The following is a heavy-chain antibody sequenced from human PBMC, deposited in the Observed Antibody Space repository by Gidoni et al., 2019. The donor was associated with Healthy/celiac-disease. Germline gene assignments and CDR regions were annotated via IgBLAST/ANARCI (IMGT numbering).Heavy chain of an antibody. Sequence: QVPLVQSGAEVTKPGASVKVSCKASGYPFPGYYMHWVRQAPGQGLEWMGWINPNSGGTNDAQKFQGWVTMTRDTSIGTAYMELSRLRSDDTAVYYCARDANVDTAIRGGPPDYWGQGTLVTVSS. CDR3: ARDANVDTAIRGGPPDY. J-gene: IGHJ4*02. D-gene: IGHD5-18*01. V-gene: IGHV1-2*04. CDR2: INPNSGGT. CDR1: GYPFPGYY.